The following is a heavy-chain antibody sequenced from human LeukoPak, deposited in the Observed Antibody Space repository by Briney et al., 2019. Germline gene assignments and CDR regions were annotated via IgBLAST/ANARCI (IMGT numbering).Heavy chain of an antibody. D-gene: IGHD2-8*01. CDR1: GYTFSSYA. CDR3: ARQRMAVYYYYYYMDV. CDR2: INVYNGNR. Sequence: ASVRVSCKASGYTFSSYAISWVRQAPGQGLEWMGWINVYNGNRNYAQNLQDRVTMTTDTSTSTAYMELRSLRSDDTAVYYCARQRMAVYYYYYYMDVWGKGTTVTVSS. V-gene: IGHV1-18*01. J-gene: IGHJ6*03.